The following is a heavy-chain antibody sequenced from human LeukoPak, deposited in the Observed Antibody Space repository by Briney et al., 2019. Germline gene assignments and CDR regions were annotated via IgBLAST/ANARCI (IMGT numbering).Heavy chain of an antibody. CDR2: ISAYKGNT. D-gene: IGHD3-16*01. Sequence: ASVKVSCKASGYTFTSYGISWVRQAPGQGLEWMGWISAYKGNTNYAQKLKGRVTMTTDTSTSTAYMELRSLRSDDTAVYYCASGPGGPDGPYFHRWVRGTLVTVS. V-gene: IGHV1-18*01. J-gene: IGHJ2*01. CDR1: GYTFTSYG. CDR3: ASGPGGPDGPYFHR.